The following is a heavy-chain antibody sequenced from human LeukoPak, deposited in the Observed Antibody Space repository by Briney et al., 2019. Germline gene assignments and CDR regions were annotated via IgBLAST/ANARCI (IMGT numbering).Heavy chain of an antibody. V-gene: IGHV3-53*01. Sequence: GGSLRLSCAASGFTFSSYAMSWVRQAPGKGLEWVSVIYSGGSTYYADSVKGRFTISRDNSKNTLYLQMNSLRAEDTAVYYCARSYGDLDAFDIWGQGTMVTVSS. J-gene: IGHJ3*02. CDR2: IYSGGST. CDR1: GFTFSSYA. CDR3: ARSYGDLDAFDI. D-gene: IGHD4-17*01.